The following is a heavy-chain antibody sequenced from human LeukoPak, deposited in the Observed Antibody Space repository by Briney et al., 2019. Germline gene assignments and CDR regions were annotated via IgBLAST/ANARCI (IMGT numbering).Heavy chain of an antibody. CDR2: INGDGRTT. J-gene: IGHJ4*02. CDR3: ARGATGGHYKIDY. Sequence: GGSLRLSCSASGFIFTTYTMYWVRQAPGKGLEYVSVINGDGRTTYYADSVKGRFTISRDNSKNTLYLQMNSLRAEDTAVYYCARGATGGHYKIDYWGQGTLVTVSS. CDR1: GFIFTTYT. V-gene: IGHV3-64*04. D-gene: IGHD1-26*01.